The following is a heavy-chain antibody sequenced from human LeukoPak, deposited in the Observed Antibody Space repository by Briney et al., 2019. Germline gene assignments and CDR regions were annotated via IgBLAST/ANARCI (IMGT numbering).Heavy chain of an antibody. D-gene: IGHD1-14*01. J-gene: IGHJ4*02. CDR2: IIPILGIA. CDR3: ARSTIPVTVTGNRYYFDY. V-gene: IGHV1-69*04. Sequence: GASVKVSCKASGGTFSSYAISWVRQAPGQGLEWMGRIIPILGIANYAQKFQGRVTMTKDTSTSTVYMELSSLRSEDTAIYYCARSTIPVTVTGNRYYFDYWGQGTLVTVSS. CDR1: GGTFSSYA.